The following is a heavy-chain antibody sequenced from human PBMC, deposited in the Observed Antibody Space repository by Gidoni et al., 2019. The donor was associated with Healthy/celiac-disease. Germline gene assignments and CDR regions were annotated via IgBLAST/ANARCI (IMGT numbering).Heavy chain of an antibody. D-gene: IGHD2-2*01. Sequence: QLQLQESGPGLVKPSETLSLTCTVSGGSISSSSYYWGWIRQPPGKGLEWIGSIYYSGSTYYNPSLKSRVTISVDTSKNQFSLKLSSVTAADTAVYYCARSAVVPAAMHRDWGQGTLVTVSS. CDR2: IYYSGST. V-gene: IGHV4-39*01. CDR3: ARSAVVPAAMHRD. CDR1: GGSISSSSYY. J-gene: IGHJ4*02.